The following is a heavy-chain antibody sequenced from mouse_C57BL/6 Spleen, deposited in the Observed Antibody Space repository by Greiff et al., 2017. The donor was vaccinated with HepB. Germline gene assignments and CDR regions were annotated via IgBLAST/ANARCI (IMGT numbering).Heavy chain of an antibody. CDR1: GFSLTSYG. CDR3: AREGLLGYYAMDY. Sequence: VQLKESGPGLVAPSQSLSITCTVSGFSLTSYGVHWVRQPPGKGLEWLVVIWSDGSTTYNSALKSRLSISKDNSKSQVFLKMNSLQTDDTAMYYCAREGLLGYYAMDYWGQGTSVTVSS. CDR2: IWSDGST. J-gene: IGHJ4*01. V-gene: IGHV2-6*03. D-gene: IGHD2-3*01.